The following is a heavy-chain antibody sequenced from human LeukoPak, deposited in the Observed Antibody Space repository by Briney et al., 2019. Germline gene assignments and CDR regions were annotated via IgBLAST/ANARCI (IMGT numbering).Heavy chain of an antibody. D-gene: IGHD1-1*01. J-gene: IGHJ3*02. V-gene: IGHV4-61*02. CDR1: GGSISSGSYY. CDR3: ARGPIVETWNGDAFDI. Sequence: SQTLSLTCTVSGGSISSGSYYWSWIRQPAGKGLEWIGRIYTSGSTNYNPSLKSRVTISVDTSKNQFSLKLSSVTAADTAVYYCARGPIVETWNGDAFDIWGQGTMVTVSS. CDR2: IYTSGST.